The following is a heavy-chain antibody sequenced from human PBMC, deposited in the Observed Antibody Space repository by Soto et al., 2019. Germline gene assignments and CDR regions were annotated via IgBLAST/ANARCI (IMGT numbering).Heavy chain of an antibody. V-gene: IGHV4-30-2*01. D-gene: IGHD1-26*01. J-gene: IGHJ5*02. Sequence: PSETLSLTCIVSGASISTGGYSWSWTRQPPGKGPEWIGYIYESGRTYYKPSLKSRASISMDKSRNQFSVRLTSVTAADTAVYFCARGDRYSGSFSDYFDPWGQGTLVTAPQ. CDR3: ARGDRYSGSFSDYFDP. CDR1: GASISTGGYS. CDR2: IYESGRT.